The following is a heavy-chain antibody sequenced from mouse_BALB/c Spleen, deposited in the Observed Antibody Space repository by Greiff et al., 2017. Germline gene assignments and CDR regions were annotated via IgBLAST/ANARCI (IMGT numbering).Heavy chain of an antibody. CDR3: ARSTMITAWFAY. Sequence: QVHVKQSRAELAKPGASVKMSCKASGYTFTSYWMHWVKQRPGQGLEWIGYINPSTGYTEYNQKFKDKATLTADKSSSTAYMQLSSLTSEDSAVYYCARSTMITAWFAYWGQGTLVTVSA. CDR2: INPSTGYT. J-gene: IGHJ3*01. CDR1: GYTFTSYW. D-gene: IGHD2-4*01. V-gene: IGHV1-7*01.